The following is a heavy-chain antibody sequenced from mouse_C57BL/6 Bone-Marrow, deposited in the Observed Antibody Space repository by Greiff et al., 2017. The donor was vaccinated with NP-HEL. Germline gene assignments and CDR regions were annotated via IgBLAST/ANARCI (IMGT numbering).Heavy chain of an antibody. V-gene: IGHV1-55*01. Sequence: QVQLQQPGAELVKPGASVKMSCKASGYTFTSYWITWVKQRPGQGLEWIGDIYPGSGSTNYNEKFKSTATLTVDTSSSTAYMQLSSLTSEDSAIYYCARVLSNYNYWGQGTTLTVSS. D-gene: IGHD2-5*01. CDR2: IYPGSGST. J-gene: IGHJ2*01. CDR3: ARVLSNYNY. CDR1: GYTFTSYW.